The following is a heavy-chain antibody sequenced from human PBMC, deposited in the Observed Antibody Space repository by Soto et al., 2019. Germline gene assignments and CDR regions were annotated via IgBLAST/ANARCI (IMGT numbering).Heavy chain of an antibody. J-gene: IGHJ4*02. CDR2: VYNGNT. Sequence: QVQLQESGPGVVKPSETLSLTCTISGGSISGYYWTWIRQSPGKGLEYIGYVYNGNTNYNPSLNSRVTISVDTSKDPFSLKLSSVASADTAVYYCGRISPHGDYAYWGQGTLVTVSS. V-gene: IGHV4-59*08. CDR3: GRISPHGDYAY. D-gene: IGHD4-17*01. CDR1: GGSISGYY.